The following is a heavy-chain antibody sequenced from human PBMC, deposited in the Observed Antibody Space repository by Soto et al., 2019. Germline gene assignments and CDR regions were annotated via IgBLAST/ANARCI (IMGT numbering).Heavy chain of an antibody. J-gene: IGHJ6*03. D-gene: IGHD1-7*01. V-gene: IGHV4-39*01. CDR3: ARLVGLGLRYYYYYYMDV. CDR2: IYYSGST. Sequence: SETLSLTCTVSGGSISSSSYYWGWIRQPPGKGLEWIGSIYYSGSTYYNPSLKSRVTISVDTSKNQFSLKLSSVTAADTAVYYCARLVGLGLRYYYYYYMDVWGKGTTVTVSS. CDR1: GGSISSSSYY.